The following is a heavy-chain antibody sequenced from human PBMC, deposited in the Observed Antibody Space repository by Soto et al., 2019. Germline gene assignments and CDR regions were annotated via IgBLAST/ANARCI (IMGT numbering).Heavy chain of an antibody. D-gene: IGHD2-15*01. CDR1: GYTFTSYA. V-gene: IGHV1-3*01. CDR2: INAGNGNT. CDR3: ASDRGYCSGGSCYPTNFDY. J-gene: IGHJ4*02. Sequence: QVQLVQSGAEVKKPGASVKVSCKASGYTFTSYAMHWVRQAPGQRLEWMGWINAGNGNTKYSQKFQGRVTITRDTSASTAYMELSSLRSEDMAVYYCASDRGYCSGGSCYPTNFDYWGQGTLVTVSS.